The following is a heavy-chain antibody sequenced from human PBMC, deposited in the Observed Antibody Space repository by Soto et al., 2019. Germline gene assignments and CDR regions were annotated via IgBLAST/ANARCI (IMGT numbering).Heavy chain of an antibody. CDR3: ARPRGYYGSGSYPYYLDY. V-gene: IGHV1-18*01. D-gene: IGHD3-10*01. Sequence: ASVKVSCKASGYTFTSYGISWVRQAPGQGLERMGWISAYNGNTNYAQKLQGRVTMTTDTSTSTAYMELRSLRSDDTAVYYCARPRGYYGSGSYPYYLDYWGQGTLVTVSS. CDR1: GYTFTSYG. CDR2: ISAYNGNT. J-gene: IGHJ4*02.